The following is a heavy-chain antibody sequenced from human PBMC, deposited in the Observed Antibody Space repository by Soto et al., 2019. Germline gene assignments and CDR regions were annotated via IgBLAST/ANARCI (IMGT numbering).Heavy chain of an antibody. J-gene: IGHJ4*02. CDR3: ARDSAWSFDY. V-gene: IGHV3-48*01. Sequence: EVQLVESGGGLVQPGGSLRLSCAASGFTFNSYSVNWVRQAPGKGLEWVSYISSISDIYYVDSVKGRFTISRDNAKNSLYLQMNNLRAEDTAVYYCARDSAWSFDYWGQGTLVTVSS. CDR1: GFTFNSYS. D-gene: IGHD3-3*01. CDR2: ISSISDI.